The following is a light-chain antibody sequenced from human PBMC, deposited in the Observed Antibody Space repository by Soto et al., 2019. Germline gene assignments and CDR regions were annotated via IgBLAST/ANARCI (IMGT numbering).Light chain of an antibody. V-gene: IGKV1-5*01. J-gene: IGKJ1*01. CDR1: QSIIRW. CDR2: DAY. Sequence: DIEMTQTPSPLSASVGERFPITCRASQSIIRWLAWYQQKQGIAPKLVIYDAYSLESGVSSRFSGSGSGTEFSLTISSLQPDDFATYYCQQYNSYAWTFGQGTKVDI. CDR3: QQYNSYAWT.